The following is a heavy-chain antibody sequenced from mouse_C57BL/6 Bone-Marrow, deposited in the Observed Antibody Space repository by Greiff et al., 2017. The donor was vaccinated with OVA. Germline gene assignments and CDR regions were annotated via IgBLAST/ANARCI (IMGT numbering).Heavy chain of an antibody. CDR1: GYTFTSYW. CDR2: IDPSDSYT. Sequence: QVQLQQSGAELVKPGASVKLSCKASGYTFTSYWMQWVKQRPGQGLEWIGEIDPSDSYTNYNQKFKGKATLTVDTSSSTAYMQLSSLTSEDSAVYYCALYGRSFAYWGQGTLVTVSA. V-gene: IGHV1-50*01. D-gene: IGHD2-1*01. CDR3: ALYGRSFAY. J-gene: IGHJ3*01.